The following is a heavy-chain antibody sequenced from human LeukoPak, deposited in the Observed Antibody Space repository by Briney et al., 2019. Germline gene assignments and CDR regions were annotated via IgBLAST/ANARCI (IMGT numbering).Heavy chain of an antibody. J-gene: IGHJ5*02. CDR1: GGTFSSYA. V-gene: IGHV1-69*04. D-gene: IGHD5-24*01. CDR2: IIPILGIA. CDR3: AKDRMGGLGDGYPGWFDP. Sequence: SVKVSCKASGGTFSSYAISWVRQAPGQGLEWMGRIIPILGIANYAQKFQGRVTITADKSTSTAYMELSSLRAEDTAVYYCAKDRMGGLGDGYPGWFDPWGQGTLVTVSS.